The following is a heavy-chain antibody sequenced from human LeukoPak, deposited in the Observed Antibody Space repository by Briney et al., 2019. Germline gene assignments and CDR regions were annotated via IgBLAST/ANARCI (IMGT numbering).Heavy chain of an antibody. D-gene: IGHD1-26*01. V-gene: IGHV1-24*01. CDR3: ATGGPNIVGATSPYFDY. CDR1: GYTLTELS. J-gene: IGHJ4*02. CDR2: FDPEDGET. Sequence: ASVKVSRKVSGYTLTELSMHWVRQAPGKGLEWMGGFDPEDGETIYAQKFQGRVTMTEDTSTDTAYMELSSLRSEDTAVYYCATGGPNIVGATSPYFDYWGQGTLVTVSS.